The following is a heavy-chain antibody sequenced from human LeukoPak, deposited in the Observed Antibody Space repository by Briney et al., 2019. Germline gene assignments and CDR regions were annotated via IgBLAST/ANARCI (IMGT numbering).Heavy chain of an antibody. Sequence: SETLSLTCTVSGGSISSYYWSWIRQPPGKGLEWIGYIYYSGSTNYNPSLKSRVTISVDTSKNQFSLKLSSVTAADTAVYYCAEDTYYCSSTSCPYYYYYYMDVWGKGTTVTVSS. CDR3: AEDTYYCSSTSCPYYYYYYMDV. J-gene: IGHJ6*03. CDR1: GGSISSYY. D-gene: IGHD2-2*01. V-gene: IGHV4-59*01. CDR2: IYYSGST.